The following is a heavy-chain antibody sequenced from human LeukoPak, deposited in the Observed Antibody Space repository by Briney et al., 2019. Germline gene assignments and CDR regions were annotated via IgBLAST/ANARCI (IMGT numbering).Heavy chain of an antibody. Sequence: ASVKVSCKASGYTFSDYYILWVRQAPGHGLEWMGGINPNSGGRNYAQKFQGRVTMTRDTSINTAYMDLSRQRSDDSAVYYCARSRGGELLFDYWGQGTLVTVSS. CDR1: GYTFSDYY. D-gene: IGHD3-16*01. V-gene: IGHV1-2*02. CDR2: INPNSGGR. J-gene: IGHJ4*02. CDR3: ARSRGGELLFDY.